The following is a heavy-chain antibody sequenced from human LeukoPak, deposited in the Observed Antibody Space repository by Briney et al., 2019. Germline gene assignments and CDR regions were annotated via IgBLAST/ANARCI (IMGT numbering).Heavy chain of an antibody. J-gene: IGHJ2*01. CDR3: AKVGIRISLIVVVFTTADDWYFDL. CDR1: GFTFDDYA. D-gene: IGHD3-22*01. Sequence: GRSLRLSCAASGFTFDDYAMHWVRQAPGKGLEWVSGISGSGGSTYYADSVKGRLTISRDNSKNTLYLQMDSLRAEDTAVYYCAKVGIRISLIVVVFTTADDWYFDLWGRGTLVTVSS. V-gene: IGHV3-23*01. CDR2: ISGSGGST.